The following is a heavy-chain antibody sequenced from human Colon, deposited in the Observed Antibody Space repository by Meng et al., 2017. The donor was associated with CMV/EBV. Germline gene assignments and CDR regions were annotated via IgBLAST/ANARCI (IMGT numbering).Heavy chain of an antibody. Sequence: GFKVRKYWMNWVSEATGKGLEWVANIKKDGSEIHYVDSGKGRFTISRDNAKNSLYLQMNSLTADDTAVYYCATDGRGVDSQYNWLAPWGQGTLVTVSS. CDR2: IKKDGSEI. CDR1: GFKVRKYW. CDR3: ATDGRGVDSQYNWLAP. D-gene: IGHD1-26*01. V-gene: IGHV3-7*01. J-gene: IGHJ5*02.